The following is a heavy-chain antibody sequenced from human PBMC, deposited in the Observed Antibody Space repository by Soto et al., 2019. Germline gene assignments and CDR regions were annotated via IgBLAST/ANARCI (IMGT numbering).Heavy chain of an antibody. CDR2: VFSNDAK. CDR1: GFSLSHIRVG. J-gene: IGHJ4*02. CDR3: ARIERYSTYEYFDF. D-gene: IGHD5-12*01. V-gene: IGHV2-26*01. Sequence: SGPTLVNPTETLTLTCTVSGFSLSHIRVGVGWIRQPPGKALEWIAHVFSNDAKSYSPSLKGRLTISRDTFRSQVVLTMTNVDPVDTATYFCARIERYSTYEYFDFWGQGTLVTVSS.